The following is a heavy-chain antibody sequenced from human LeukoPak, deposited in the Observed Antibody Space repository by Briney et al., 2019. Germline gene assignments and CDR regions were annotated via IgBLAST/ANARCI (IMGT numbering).Heavy chain of an antibody. CDR3: AREWFGELLSGYFDY. J-gene: IGHJ4*02. V-gene: IGHV3-21*01. D-gene: IGHD3-10*01. CDR1: GFTFSSYS. CDR2: ISSSSSYI. Sequence: GGSLRLSCAASGFTFSSYSMNWIRQAPGKGLEWVSSISSSSSYIYYADSVKGRFTISRDNAKNSLYLQMNSLRAEDTAVYYCAREWFGELLSGYFDYWGQGTLVTVSS.